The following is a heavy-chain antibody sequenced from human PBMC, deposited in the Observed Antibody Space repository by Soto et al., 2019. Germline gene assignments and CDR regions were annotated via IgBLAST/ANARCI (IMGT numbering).Heavy chain of an antibody. CDR2: IYYSGST. J-gene: IGHJ3*02. CDR3: ARYCSGGSCYVGHDAFDI. V-gene: IGHV4-59*01. D-gene: IGHD2-15*01. Sequence: SEALSLTCTVSGGSISSYYWSWIRQPPGKGLEWIGYIYYSGSTNYNPSLKSRVTISVDTSKNQLSLQLSSVTAAATAVYYCARYCSGGSCYVGHDAFDIWGQGTMVTVSS. CDR1: GGSISSYY.